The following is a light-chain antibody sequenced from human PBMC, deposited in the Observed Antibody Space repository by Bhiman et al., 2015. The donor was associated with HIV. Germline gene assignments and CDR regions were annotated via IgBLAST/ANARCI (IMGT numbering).Light chain of an antibody. J-gene: IGLJ1*01. Sequence: QPVLTQPPSASGTPGQRVTISCSGSSSNIGSNYVDWYQQLPGTTPKLLIYRNNQRPSGVPDRFSGSKSGTSASLAISGLRSEDEADYYCSSYTSSSLCVFGTGTKVTVL. CDR1: SSNIGSNY. V-gene: IGLV1-47*01. CDR3: SSYTSSSLCV. CDR2: RNN.